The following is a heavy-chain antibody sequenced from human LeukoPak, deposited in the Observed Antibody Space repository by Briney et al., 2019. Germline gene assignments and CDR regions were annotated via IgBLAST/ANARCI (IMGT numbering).Heavy chain of an antibody. D-gene: IGHD3-22*01. CDR1: GFTFSTYA. CDR2: IGGNDGNT. V-gene: IGHV3-23*01. Sequence: GGSLRLSCAASGFTFSTYAMSWVRQAPGKGLEWVSAIGGNDGNTYYADSVKGRFTISRDNSKNMLYLQMNSLRAEDTAVYYRAKMNHYDSSGYSWDYWGQGTLVTVSS. J-gene: IGHJ4*02. CDR3: AKMNHYDSSGYSWDY.